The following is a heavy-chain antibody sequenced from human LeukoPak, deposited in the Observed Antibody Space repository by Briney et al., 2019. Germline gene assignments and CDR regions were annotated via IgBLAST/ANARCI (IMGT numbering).Heavy chain of an antibody. Sequence: SGTLSLTCAVSGGSISSSNWWSWVRQPPGKGLEWIGEIYHSGSTNYNPSLKSRVTISVDKSKNQFSLKLSSVTAADTAVYYCARVKGPGYSSGWYYFDYWGQGTLVTVSS. V-gene: IGHV4-4*02. CDR3: ARVKGPGYSSGWYYFDY. D-gene: IGHD6-19*01. CDR2: IYHSGST. CDR1: GGSISSSNW. J-gene: IGHJ4*02.